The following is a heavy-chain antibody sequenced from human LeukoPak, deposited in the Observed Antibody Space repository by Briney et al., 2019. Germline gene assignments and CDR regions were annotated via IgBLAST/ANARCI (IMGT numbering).Heavy chain of an antibody. V-gene: IGHV3-7*01. CDR3: ARDRQLLSYYMDA. CDR1: GFTFNRYN. J-gene: IGHJ6*03. D-gene: IGHD4-11*01. Sequence: GGSLRLSCAASGFTFNRYNMSWVRQAPGKGLEWVANIKQDGSEKYYVDSVKGRFTISRDNAKNSLYLQMNSLRAEDTAVYYCARDRQLLSYYMDAWGKGTTVTVSS. CDR2: IKQDGSEK.